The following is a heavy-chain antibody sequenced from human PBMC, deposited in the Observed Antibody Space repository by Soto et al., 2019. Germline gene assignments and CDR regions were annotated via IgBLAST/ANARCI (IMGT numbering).Heavy chain of an antibody. D-gene: IGHD6-19*01. V-gene: IGHV4-34*01. CDR2: INNSGST. Sequence: SGTLSLTCAVHGASFSGYYWSWIRQPQGKGMEWIGEINNSGSTNYNPSLKSRVTISVDTSKNQFSLKLSSVTAADTAVYYCAAWLGGDYYYYYGMDVWGQGTTV. J-gene: IGHJ6*02. CDR3: AAWLGGDYYYYYGMDV. CDR1: GASFSGYY.